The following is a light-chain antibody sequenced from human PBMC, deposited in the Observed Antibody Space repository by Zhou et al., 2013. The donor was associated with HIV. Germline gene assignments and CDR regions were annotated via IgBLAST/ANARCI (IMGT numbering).Light chain of an antibody. CDR1: EGISSY. CDR2: AAS. Sequence: IQLTQSPSSLSASVGDRVTITCRASEGISSYLAWYQQKPGKAPKLLIYAASTLQSGVPSKFSGSGSGTDFTLTISNLQPEDIATYYCQQYNSYPLTFGRRDQGGEQT. J-gene: IGKJ4*01. CDR3: QQYNSYPLT. V-gene: IGKV1-9*01.